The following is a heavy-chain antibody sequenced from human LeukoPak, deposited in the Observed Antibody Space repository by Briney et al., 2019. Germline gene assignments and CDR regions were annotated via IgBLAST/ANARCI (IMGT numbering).Heavy chain of an antibody. V-gene: IGHV4-61*02. CDR3: ARGPLGTFDY. J-gene: IGHJ4*02. Sequence: PSETLSLTCTVSGGSISSGGYYWSWIRQPAGKGLEWIGRIYTSGSTNYNPSLKSRVTISVDTSKNQFSLKLSSVAAADTAVYYCARGPLGTFDYWGQGTLVTVSS. D-gene: IGHD1-1*01. CDR1: GGSISSGGYY. CDR2: IYTSGST.